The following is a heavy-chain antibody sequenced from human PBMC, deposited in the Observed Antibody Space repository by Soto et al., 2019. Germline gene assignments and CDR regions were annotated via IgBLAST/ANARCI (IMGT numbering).Heavy chain of an antibody. CDR2: VYYTGIT. CDR3: SRKFPLPTDNDF. D-gene: IGHD2-2*01. J-gene: IGHJ4*02. Sequence: SETLSLTCTVSGDSVNSNNYYWGWIRQPPGKGLEWIGSVYYTGITYHHPSLKSRVTMSVDMSKNQFSLNLNSVTAADAAVYYFSRKFPLPTDNDFWGPGTLVTVSS. CDR1: GDSVNSNNYY. V-gene: IGHV4-39*01.